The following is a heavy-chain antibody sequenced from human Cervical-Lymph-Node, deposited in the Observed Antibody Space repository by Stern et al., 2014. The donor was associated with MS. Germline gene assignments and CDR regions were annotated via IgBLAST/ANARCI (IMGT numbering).Heavy chain of an antibody. Sequence: VQLEESVGGLVKPGGSLRLSCAASGFTFSDSYMTWIRQTPGKGLEWVSYISSSGDTIKYAESVKGRFTVSRDNAKNSLSLQMSSLRVEDTAVYYCVRGWEPRQDGPSGHDYDAFDIWGQGTMVTVSS. J-gene: IGHJ3*02. V-gene: IGHV3-11*01. D-gene: IGHD5-12*01. CDR1: GFTFSDSY. CDR2: ISSSGDTI. CDR3: VRGWEPRQDGPSGHDYDAFDI.